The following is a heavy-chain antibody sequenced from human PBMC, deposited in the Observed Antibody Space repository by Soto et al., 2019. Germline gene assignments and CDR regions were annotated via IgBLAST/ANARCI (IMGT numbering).Heavy chain of an antibody. CDR2: INSDGSST. CDR3: ARDGSSSWVRPNYYMDV. J-gene: IGHJ6*03. V-gene: IGHV3-74*01. D-gene: IGHD6-13*01. CDR1: GFTFSSYW. Sequence: GGSLRLSCAASGFTFSSYWMHWVRQAPGKGLVWVSRINSDGSSTSYADSVKGRFTISRDNAKNTLYLQMNSLRAEDTAVYYCARDGSSSWVRPNYYMDVWGKGTTVTVSS.